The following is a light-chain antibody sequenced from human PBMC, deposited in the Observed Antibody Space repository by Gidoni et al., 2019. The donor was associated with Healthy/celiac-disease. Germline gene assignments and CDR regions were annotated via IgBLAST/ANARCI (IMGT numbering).Light chain of an antibody. CDR1: RPNLGSIY. CDR2: RHN. CDR3: AAWDDSLSGHVV. Sequence: QSVLTQPPSPSGTPGPRSTISCSGSRPNLGSIYAYWSQKRPGTAPQLLIYRHNPRPSGVPDRFSGSKSGTSASLAISGLRSEDEADYYCAAWDDSLSGHVVFGGGTKLTVL. V-gene: IGLV1-47*01. J-gene: IGLJ2*01.